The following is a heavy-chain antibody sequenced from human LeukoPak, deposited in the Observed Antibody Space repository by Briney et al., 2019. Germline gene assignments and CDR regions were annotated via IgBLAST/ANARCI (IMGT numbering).Heavy chain of an antibody. CDR3: ARAPPAPRLLYDSSGSFDY. J-gene: IGHJ4*02. V-gene: IGHV7-4-1*02. D-gene: IGHD3-22*01. CDR1: GYTLTSYA. CDR2: INTNTGNP. Sequence: ASVKVSCKASGYTLTSYAMNWVRQAPGQGLEWMGWINTNTGNPTYAQGFTGRFVFSLDTSVSTAYLQISSLKAEDTAVYYCARAPPAPRLLYDSSGSFDYWGQGTLVTVSS.